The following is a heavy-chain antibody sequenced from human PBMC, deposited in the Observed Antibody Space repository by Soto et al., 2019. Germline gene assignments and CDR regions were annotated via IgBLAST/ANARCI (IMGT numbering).Heavy chain of an antibody. CDR2: IWYDGSNK. D-gene: IGHD6-13*01. CDR3: ASVVSSWRVDYGMDV. J-gene: IGHJ6*02. Sequence: QVQLVESGGGVVQPGRSLRLSCAASGFTFSSYGMHWVRQAPGKGLEWGAVIWYDGSNKYYADSVKGRFTISRDNSKNTLYLQMNSLRAEDTAVYYCASVVSSWRVDYGMDVWGQGTTVTVSS. CDR1: GFTFSSYG. V-gene: IGHV3-33*01.